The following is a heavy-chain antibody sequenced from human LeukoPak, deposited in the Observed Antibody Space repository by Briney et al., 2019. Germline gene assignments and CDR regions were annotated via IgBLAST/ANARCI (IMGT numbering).Heavy chain of an antibody. CDR1: GYTFTVYY. V-gene: IGHV1-2*02. D-gene: IGHD4-17*01. Sequence: GASVKVSCKASGYTFTVYYMHWVRQAPGQGLEWMGWINPNSGGTNYAQKFRGRVTMTRDTSISTAYMELSRLRSDDTAVYYCARLAGNGYGDYPINYWGQGTLVTVSS. CDR2: INPNSGGT. CDR3: ARLAGNGYGDYPINY. J-gene: IGHJ4*02.